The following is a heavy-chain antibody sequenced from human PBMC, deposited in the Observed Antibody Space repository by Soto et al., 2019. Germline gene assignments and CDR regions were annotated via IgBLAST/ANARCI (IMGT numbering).Heavy chain of an antibody. V-gene: IGHV3-23*01. CDR3: AKELPSLFPLYAFDI. Sequence: PGGXLRXSCAASGLTFSSYAMSWVRXXTIKGLEWVSAISGSGGSTYYAASVKGRFTISRDNSKNTLYLQMNSLRAEDTALYYCAKELPSLFPLYAFDIWGQGTMV. CDR2: ISGSGGST. J-gene: IGHJ3*02. CDR1: GLTFSSYA.